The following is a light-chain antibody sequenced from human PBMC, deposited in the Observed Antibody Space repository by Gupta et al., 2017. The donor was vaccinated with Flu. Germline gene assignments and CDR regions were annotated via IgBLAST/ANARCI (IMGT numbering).Light chain of an antibody. Sequence: DIQMTQSPSTLSASVGDRVSITCRASQSISNCLAWYQQKPGTAPKLLIYKASNLEIGVPSRFSGSGSGTEFTLTISSLQTDDFATYYCQQFNSYVTFGGGTKVEIK. CDR2: KAS. J-gene: IGKJ4*01. CDR3: QQFNSYVT. CDR1: QSISNC. V-gene: IGKV1-5*03.